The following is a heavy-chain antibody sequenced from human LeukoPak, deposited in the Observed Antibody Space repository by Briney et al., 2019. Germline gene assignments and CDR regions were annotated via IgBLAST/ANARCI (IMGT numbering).Heavy chain of an antibody. V-gene: IGHV3-53*01. CDR2: IYSGGST. J-gene: IGHJ3*02. D-gene: IGHD3-22*01. Sequence: GGSLRLSCAASGFTVSSNYMSWVRQAPGKGLEWVSVIYSGGSTYYADSVKGRFTISRDNSKNTLYLQVNSLRAEDTAVYYCAREGYYDSSGNEAFDIWGQGTMVTVSS. CDR1: GFTVSSNY. CDR3: AREGYYDSSGNEAFDI.